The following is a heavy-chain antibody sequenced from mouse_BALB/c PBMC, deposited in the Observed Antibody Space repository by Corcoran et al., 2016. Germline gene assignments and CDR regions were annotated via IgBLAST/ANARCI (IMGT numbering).Heavy chain of an antibody. CDR2: IDPANGNT. CDR1: GFNIKDTY. J-gene: IGHJ1*01. Sequence: EVQLQQSGAELVKPGASVKLYCTASGFNIKDTYMHWVKQRPEQGLEWIGRIDPANGNTKYDPKFQGKATITADTSSNTAYLQLSSLTSEDTAVYYCANWDWYVDVWGAGTTVTVSS. D-gene: IGHD4-1*01. V-gene: IGHV14-3*02. CDR3: ANWDWYVDV.